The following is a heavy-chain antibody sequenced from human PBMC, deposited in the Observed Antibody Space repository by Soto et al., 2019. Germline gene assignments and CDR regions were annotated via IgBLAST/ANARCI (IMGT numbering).Heavy chain of an antibody. D-gene: IGHD2-15*01. CDR3: ATASPRRILYHYYYYMDV. V-gene: IGHV4-34*01. CDR2: INHSGST. CDR1: GGSFSGYY. J-gene: IGHJ6*03. Sequence: PSETLSLTCAVYGGSFSGYYWSWIRQPPGKGLEWIGEINHSGSTNYNPSLKSRVTISVDTSKNQFSLKLSSVTAADTAVYYCATASPRRILYHYYYYMDVWGKGPTVTVSS.